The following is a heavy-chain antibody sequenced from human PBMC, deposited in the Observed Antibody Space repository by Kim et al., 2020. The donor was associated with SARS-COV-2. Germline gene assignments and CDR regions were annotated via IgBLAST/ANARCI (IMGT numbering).Heavy chain of an antibody. CDR1: GGSFSGYY. CDR2: INHSGST. Sequence: SETLSLTCAVYGGSFSGYYWSWIRQPPGKGLEWIGEINHSGSTNYNPSLKSRVTISVDTSKNQFSLKLSSVTAADTAVYYCARGLLLWFRELFSWYNWFDPWGQGTLVTVSS. CDR3: ARGLLLWFRELFSWYNWFDP. D-gene: IGHD3-10*01. J-gene: IGHJ5*02. V-gene: IGHV4-34*01.